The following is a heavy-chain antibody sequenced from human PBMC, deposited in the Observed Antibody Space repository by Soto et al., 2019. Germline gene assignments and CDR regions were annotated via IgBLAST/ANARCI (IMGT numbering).Heavy chain of an antibody. V-gene: IGHV4-61*05. CDR3: ARAGAATLSDY. D-gene: IGHD2-15*01. J-gene: IGHJ4*02. CDR1: GGSISSSSYY. Sequence: SETLSLTCTVSGGSISSSSYYWGWIRQPPGKGLEWIGYIYYSGSTNYNPSLKSRVTISVDTSKNQFSLKLSSVTAADTAVYYCARAGAATLSDYWGQGTLVTVSS. CDR2: IYYSGST.